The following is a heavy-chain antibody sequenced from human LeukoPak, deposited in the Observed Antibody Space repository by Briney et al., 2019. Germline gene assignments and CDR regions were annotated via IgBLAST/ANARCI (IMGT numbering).Heavy chain of an antibody. J-gene: IGHJ4*02. Sequence: SETLSLTCAVSGGSISSSNWWSWVRQPPRKGLEWIGEIFHSGSTNYNPSLKSRVTISVDKSKNQFFLKLSSVTAADTAVYYCARVIGYCSGGNCYYFDSWGQGTLVTVSS. CDR1: GGSISSSNW. V-gene: IGHV4-4*02. CDR3: ARVIGYCSGGNCYYFDS. D-gene: IGHD2-15*01. CDR2: IFHSGST.